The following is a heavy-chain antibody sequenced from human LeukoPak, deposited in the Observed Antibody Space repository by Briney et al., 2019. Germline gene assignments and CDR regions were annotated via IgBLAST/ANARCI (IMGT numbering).Heavy chain of an antibody. J-gene: IGHJ1*01. V-gene: IGHV4-38-2*01. CDR1: GSSISRGHY. CDR2: IYQSGST. D-gene: IGHD6-19*01. Sequence: SETLSLTCGVSGSSISRGHYWGWIRQPPGKGLEWIGSIYQSGSTYYNPSLKSRVTVSLDTSKNQFFLRLSSVTAADTAVYYCASPGGAVAIEYFHHWGQGTLVTVSS. CDR3: ASPGGAVAIEYFHH.